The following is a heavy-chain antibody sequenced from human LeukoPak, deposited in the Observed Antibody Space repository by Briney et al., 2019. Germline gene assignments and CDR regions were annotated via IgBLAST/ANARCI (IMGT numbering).Heavy chain of an antibody. Sequence: PSETLSLTCTVSGGSISISSYYWGWIRQPPGKGLEWIGSIYYSGSTYYNPSLKSRVTISVDTSKNQFSLNLNSVTAADTALYYCARQPYFDFWSGPTDWFDPWGQGTLVTVSS. V-gene: IGHV4-39*01. CDR3: ARQPYFDFWSGPTDWFDP. CDR2: IYYSGST. D-gene: IGHD3-3*01. J-gene: IGHJ5*02. CDR1: GGSISISSYY.